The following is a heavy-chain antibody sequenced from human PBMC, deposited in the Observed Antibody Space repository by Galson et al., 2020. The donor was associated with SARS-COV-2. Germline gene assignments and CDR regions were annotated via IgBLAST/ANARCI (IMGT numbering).Heavy chain of an antibody. D-gene: IGHD3-22*01. CDR3: ARGYYERIGYYDY. CDR2: IFYSDSP. V-gene: IGHV4-39*01. CDR1: GGSISSENYF. Sequence: ASETLSLTCSVSGGSISSENYFWGWIRQPPGKGLEWIGNIFYSDSPFYNPSLKGRVTISVDTSKNQLSLKLTSVTAADTAVYFCARGYYERIGYYDYWGEVMLVIVS. J-gene: IGHJ4*02.